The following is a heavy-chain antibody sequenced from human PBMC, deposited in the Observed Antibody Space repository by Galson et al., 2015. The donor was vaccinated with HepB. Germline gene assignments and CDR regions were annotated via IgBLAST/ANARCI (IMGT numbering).Heavy chain of an antibody. D-gene: IGHD2-2*03. J-gene: IGHJ4*02. CDR1: GGSFSGYY. V-gene: IGHV4-34*01. Sequence: SETLSLTCAVYGGSFSGYYWSWIRQPPGKGLEWIGEINHSGSTNYNPSLKSRVTISVDTSKNQFSLKLSSVTAADTAVYYCARALGYCSSTSCRTFDYWGQGTLVTVSS. CDR2: INHSGST. CDR3: ARALGYCSSTSCRTFDY.